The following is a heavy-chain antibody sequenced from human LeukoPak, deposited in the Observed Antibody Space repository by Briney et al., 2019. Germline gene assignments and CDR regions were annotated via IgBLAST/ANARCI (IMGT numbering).Heavy chain of an antibody. J-gene: IGHJ4*02. D-gene: IGHD6-13*01. CDR1: GGSISSYY. V-gene: IGHV4-4*07. Sequence: RSSETLSLTCTVSGGSISSYYWSWIRQPAGKGLEWIGRIYTSGSSSYNPPLKSRVTMSVDTSKNQFSLKRTSVTAADTAVYYCGSLRAAGTIDYWGQGTLGTVSS. CDR2: IYTSGSS. CDR3: GSLRAAGTIDY.